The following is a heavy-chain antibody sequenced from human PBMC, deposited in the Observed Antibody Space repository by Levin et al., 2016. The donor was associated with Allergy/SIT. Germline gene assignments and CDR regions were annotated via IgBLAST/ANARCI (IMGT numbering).Heavy chain of an antibody. Sequence: WIRQPPGKGLEWVSAISGSGGSTYYADSVKGRFTISRDNSKNTLYLQMNSLRAEDTAVYYCAKVKQWLVRDYFDYWGQGTLVTVSS. D-gene: IGHD6-19*01. J-gene: IGHJ4*02. CDR3: AKVKQWLVRDYFDY. CDR2: ISGSGGST. V-gene: IGHV3-23*01.